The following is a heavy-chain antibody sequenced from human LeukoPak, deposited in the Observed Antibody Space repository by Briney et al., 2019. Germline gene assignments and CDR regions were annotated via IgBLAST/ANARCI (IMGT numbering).Heavy chain of an antibody. CDR1: GFTFSSYA. Sequence: GGSLRLSCAASGFTFSSYAMSWVRQAPGKGLEWVSAISGSGGSTYYADCVKGRFTISRDNSKNTLYLQMNSLRAEDTAVYYCARDWKYYYGSGSYYSLWGQGTLVTVSS. J-gene: IGHJ4*02. CDR2: ISGSGGST. CDR3: ARDWKYYYGSGSYYSL. D-gene: IGHD3-10*01. V-gene: IGHV3-23*01.